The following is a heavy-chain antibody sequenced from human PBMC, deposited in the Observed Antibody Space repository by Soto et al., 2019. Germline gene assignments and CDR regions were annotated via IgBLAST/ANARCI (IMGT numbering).Heavy chain of an antibody. D-gene: IGHD3-22*01. V-gene: IGHV3-30-3*01. J-gene: IGHJ3*02. CDR1: RFTFRSYA. Sequence: GWALRLSCAASRFTFRSYAMHWVRQAPGKGLEWVAVISYDGSNKYYTDSVKGRFTISRDNAKNALYLQMISLRGEDTAVYYCARGHYFDTSGHFSDAFDIWGQGTMVTVSS. CDR2: ISYDGSNK. CDR3: ARGHYFDTSGHFSDAFDI.